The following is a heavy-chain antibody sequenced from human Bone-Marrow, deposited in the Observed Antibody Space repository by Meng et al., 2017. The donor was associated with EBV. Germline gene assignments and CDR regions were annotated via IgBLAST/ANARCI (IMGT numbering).Heavy chain of an antibody. D-gene: IGHD3-10*01. CDR3: ASESGRGYTPDY. Sequence: QEQLVQSGAEVKNPGASSKVSCKASGYTFTSYYMHWVRQAPGQGLEWMGIINPSGGSTNYAQKFHGRVTMTRDTSTSTVYMELSSLRSEDTAVYYCASESGRGYTPDYWGQGTLVTVSS. J-gene: IGHJ4*02. CDR1: GYTFTSYY. CDR2: INPSGGST. V-gene: IGHV1-46*01.